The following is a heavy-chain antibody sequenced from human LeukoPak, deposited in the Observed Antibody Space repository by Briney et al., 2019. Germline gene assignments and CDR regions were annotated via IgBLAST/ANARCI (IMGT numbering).Heavy chain of an antibody. CDR1: GFTFSSYA. Sequence: PGGSLRLSCAASGFTFSSYAMHWVRQAPGKGLEWVAVISYDGSNKYYADSVKGRFTISRDNAKNSLYLQMNSLRAEDTAVYYCARKPPYVWGQGTLVTVSS. CDR3: ARKPPYV. J-gene: IGHJ4*02. D-gene: IGHD2-8*01. CDR2: ISYDGSNK. V-gene: IGHV3-30-3*01.